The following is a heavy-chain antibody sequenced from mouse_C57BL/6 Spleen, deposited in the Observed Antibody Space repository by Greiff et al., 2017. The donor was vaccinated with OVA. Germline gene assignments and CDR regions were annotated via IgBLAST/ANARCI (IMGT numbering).Heavy chain of an antibody. CDR2: INPYNGGT. D-gene: IGHD1-3*01. J-gene: IGHJ2*01. CDR1: GYTFTDYY. Sequence: VQLQQSGPVLVKPGASVKMSCKASGYTFTDYYMNWVKQSHGKSLEWIGVINPYNGGTSYNQKFKGKATLTVDKSSSTAYMELNSLTSEDSAVYYCAKSSSSFDYWGQGTTLTVSS. V-gene: IGHV1-19*01. CDR3: AKSSSSFDY.